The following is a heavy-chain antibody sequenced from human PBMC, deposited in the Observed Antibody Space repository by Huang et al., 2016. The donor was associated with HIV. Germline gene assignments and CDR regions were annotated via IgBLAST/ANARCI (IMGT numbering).Heavy chain of an antibody. D-gene: IGHD5-12*01. CDR2: IDHSGTT. CDR3: VRGSWLCRLFDY. CDR1: GGTFSGYF. J-gene: IGHJ4*02. V-gene: IGHV4-34*02. Sequence: QVQLQQWGPGLLKPSETLTLTCAVYGGTFSGYFWTWIRQPPGRGLQWIAEIDHSGTTNYSPSLKGRVALSTDASKYQCALRLSSVTDADTAVYYCVRGSWLCRLFDYWGQGTLVTISS.